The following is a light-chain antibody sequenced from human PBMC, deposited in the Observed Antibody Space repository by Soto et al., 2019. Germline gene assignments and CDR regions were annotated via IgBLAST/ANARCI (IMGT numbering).Light chain of an antibody. Sequence: EKVMTQSPATLSVSPGERATLSCRASESVGSNVAWYQQIPGQAPRVLIYGASIRANGIPDRFSGSGSGTDFTLTISGLQPDDFATYYCQQYNSYPYTFGPGTKVDIK. CDR3: QQYNSYPYT. J-gene: IGKJ3*01. V-gene: IGKV3-15*01. CDR2: GAS. CDR1: ESVGSN.